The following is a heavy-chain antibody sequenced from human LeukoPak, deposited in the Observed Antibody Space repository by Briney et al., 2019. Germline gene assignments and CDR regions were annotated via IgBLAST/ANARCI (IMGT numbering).Heavy chain of an antibody. CDR1: GFTFSSYW. D-gene: IGHD6-19*01. Sequence: GGSLRLSCAASGFTFSSYWMHWVRQAPGKGLVWVSRINSDGSSTSYADSVKGRFTISRDNAKNTLYLQMNSLRAEDTAVYYCARESLYSSGRGVYFQHWGQGTLVTVSS. V-gene: IGHV3-74*01. CDR2: INSDGSST. J-gene: IGHJ1*01. CDR3: ARESLYSSGRGVYFQH.